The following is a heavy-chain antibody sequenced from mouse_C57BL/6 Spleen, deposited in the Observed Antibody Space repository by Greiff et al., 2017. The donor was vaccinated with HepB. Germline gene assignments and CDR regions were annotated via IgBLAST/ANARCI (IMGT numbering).Heavy chain of an antibody. J-gene: IGHJ2*01. V-gene: IGHV1-82*01. CDR1: GYAFSSSW. CDR3: AREGTVVANFDY. CDR2: IYPGDGDT. Sequence: VQLQQSGPELVKPGASVKISCKASGYAFSSSWMNWVKQWPGKGLEWIGRIYPGDGDTNYNGKFKGKATLTADKSSSTAYMQLSSLTSEDSAVYFCAREGTVVANFDYWGQGTTLTVSS. D-gene: IGHD1-1*01.